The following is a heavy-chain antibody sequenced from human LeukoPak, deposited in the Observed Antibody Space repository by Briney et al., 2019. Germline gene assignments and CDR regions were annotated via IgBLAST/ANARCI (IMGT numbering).Heavy chain of an antibody. J-gene: IGHJ6*02. CDR3: AREPPYYDFWSGYDHYGMDV. CDR1: GGSISSGGYY. V-gene: IGHV4-31*03. Sequence: PSETLSLTCTVSGGSISSGGYYWSWIRQHPGTGLEWLGYIYYSGSTYYNPSLKSRVTISVDTSKNQFSLKLSSVTAADTAVYYCAREPPYYDFWSGYDHYGMDVWGQGTTVTVSS. D-gene: IGHD3-3*01. CDR2: IYYSGST.